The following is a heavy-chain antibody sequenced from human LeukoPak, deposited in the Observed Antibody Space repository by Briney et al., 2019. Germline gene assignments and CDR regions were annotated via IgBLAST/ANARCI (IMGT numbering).Heavy chain of an antibody. Sequence: ASVKVSCKASGYTFTSYDINWVRQATGQGLEWMGWMNPNSGNTNYAQKLQGRVTMTTDTSTSTAYMELRSLRSDDTAVYYCARDYYYDSSGYSSYFDYWGQGTLVTVSS. V-gene: IGHV1-18*01. CDR3: ARDYYYDSSGYSSYFDY. D-gene: IGHD3-22*01. J-gene: IGHJ4*02. CDR1: GYTFTSYD. CDR2: MNPNSGNT.